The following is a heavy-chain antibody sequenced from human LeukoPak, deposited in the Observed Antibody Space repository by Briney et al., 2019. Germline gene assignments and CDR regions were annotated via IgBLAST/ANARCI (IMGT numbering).Heavy chain of an antibody. CDR2: IRGSGGST. Sequence: QAGGSLRLPCVDSGFTFTNAWMSWVRQAPGKGVEWVSAIRGSGGSTYYEDSVKGRFTISRDNSKNTLYLQMNSLRAEDTAVYYCAKATRMIVVVITFDYWGQGTPVTVSS. V-gene: IGHV3-23*01. J-gene: IGHJ4*02. D-gene: IGHD3-22*01. CDR3: AKATRMIVVVITFDY. CDR1: GFTFTNAW.